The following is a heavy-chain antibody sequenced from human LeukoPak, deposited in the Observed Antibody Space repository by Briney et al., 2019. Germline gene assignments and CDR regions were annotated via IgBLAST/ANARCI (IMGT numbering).Heavy chain of an antibody. CDR2: IIPIFGTA. CDR3: AGRGYYDSIWFLDHAFDI. Sequence: SVNVSCKASVGTFSSYAISWVRQAPGQGVEWMGGIIPIFGTANYAQKFQGRVTITADESTSTAYMELSSLRSEDTAVYYCAGRGYYDSIWFLDHAFDIWGQGTMVTVSS. V-gene: IGHV1-69*13. J-gene: IGHJ3*02. D-gene: IGHD3-22*01. CDR1: VGTFSSYA.